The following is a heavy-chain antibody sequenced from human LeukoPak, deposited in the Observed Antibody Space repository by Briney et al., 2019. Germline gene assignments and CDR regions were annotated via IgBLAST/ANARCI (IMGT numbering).Heavy chain of an antibody. CDR3: ARGPLGMTTVVKGPFDY. J-gene: IGHJ4*02. D-gene: IGHD4-23*01. Sequence: ASVKVSCKASGGTFSSYAISWVRQAPGQGLEWMGGIIPIFGTANYAQKFQGRVTITTDESTSTAYMELSSLRSEETAVYYCARGPLGMTTVVKGPFDYWGQGTLVTVSS. V-gene: IGHV1-69*05. CDR1: GGTFSSYA. CDR2: IIPIFGTA.